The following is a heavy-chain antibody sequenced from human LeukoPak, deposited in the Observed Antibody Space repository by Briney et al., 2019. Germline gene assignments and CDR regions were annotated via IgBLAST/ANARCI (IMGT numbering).Heavy chain of an antibody. CDR1: GFIFSNYA. D-gene: IGHD1-26*01. CDR2: ISGSGDTT. CDR3: AKGRGSSNSASNY. V-gene: IGHV3-23*01. Sequence: GGSLRLSCTASGFIFSNYAMTWARQAPGKGLEWVSGISGSGDTTYYADSVKGRFTISRDNSKNTLHLQMNGLRAEDTAVYYCAKGRGSSNSASNYWGQGTPVTVSS. J-gene: IGHJ4*02.